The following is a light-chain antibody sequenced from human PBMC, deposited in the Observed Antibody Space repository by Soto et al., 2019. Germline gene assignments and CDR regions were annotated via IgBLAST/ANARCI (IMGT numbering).Light chain of an antibody. CDR1: SSNIGSNY. CDR3: GTWDSSLSAV. CDR2: DNN. Sequence: QSVLTQPPSVSAAPGQTVTISCSGSSSNIGSNYVSWYQHLPGTAPKLLIYDNNKRPSGIPDRFSGSQSGTSATLDITGLQTGDEADYYCGTWDSSLSAVFGGGTKLTVL. J-gene: IGLJ2*01. V-gene: IGLV1-51*01.